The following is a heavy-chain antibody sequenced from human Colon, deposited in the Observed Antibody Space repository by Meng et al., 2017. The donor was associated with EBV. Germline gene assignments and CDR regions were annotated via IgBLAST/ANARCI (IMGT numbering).Heavy chain of an antibody. V-gene: IGHV4-39*01. CDR2: IYHSGST. J-gene: IGHJ4*02. Sequence: QLHLQESGPGLVKPSETLSLTCTVSGGSISSNGYSWDWVRQPPGKGLEWIGAIYHSGSTSYNPSLQSRVTMFVDTSKNQFSLMLTSVTATDTAVYYCARRRGGSGRDCWGQGTLVTVSS. CDR3: ARRRGGSGRDC. CDR1: GGSISSNGYS. D-gene: IGHD3-10*01.